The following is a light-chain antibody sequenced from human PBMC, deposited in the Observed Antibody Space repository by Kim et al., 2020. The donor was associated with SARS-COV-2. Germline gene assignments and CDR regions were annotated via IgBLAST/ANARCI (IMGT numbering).Light chain of an antibody. CDR1: QSVSSN. CDR3: QQHNNWPPYT. Sequence: VSPGERVTLFCRASQSVSSNLAWYQQKPGQAPRLLIYGASTRATGIPARFSGSGFGTEFTLTISSLQSEDFAVYYCQQHNNWPPYTFGQGTKLEI. V-gene: IGKV3-15*01. CDR2: GAS. J-gene: IGKJ2*01.